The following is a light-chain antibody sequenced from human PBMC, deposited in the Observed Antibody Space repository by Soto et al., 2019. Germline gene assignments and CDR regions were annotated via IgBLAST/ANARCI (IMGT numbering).Light chain of an antibody. CDR1: SSDVGGYNY. V-gene: IGLV2-14*01. Sequence: QSVLTQPASVSGSPGQSITFSCTGTSSDVGGYNYVSWYQQHPGKAPKVMIYDVTNRPSWVSNRFSGSKSGNTASLTISGLQAEDEADYYCSSYPSSSTVVFGGGTKVTVL. J-gene: IGLJ2*01. CDR2: DVT. CDR3: SSYPSSSTVV.